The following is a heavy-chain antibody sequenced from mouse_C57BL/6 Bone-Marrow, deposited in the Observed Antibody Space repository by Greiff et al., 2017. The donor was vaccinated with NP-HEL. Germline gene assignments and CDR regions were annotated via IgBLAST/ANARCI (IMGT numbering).Heavy chain of an antibody. D-gene: IGHD2-4*01. CDR2: IRNKANGYTT. CDR3: ARSFYYDYADDPFYAKDY. J-gene: IGHJ4*01. CDR1: GFTFTDYY. Sequence: EVKLVESGGGLVQPGGSLSLSCAASGFTFTDYYMSWVRQPPGKALEWLVFIRNKANGYTTEYSASVKGRFTISRDNSHSILYLQMNALRAEDSATYYCARSFYYDYADDPFYAKDYWGQGTSVTVTS. V-gene: IGHV7-3*01.